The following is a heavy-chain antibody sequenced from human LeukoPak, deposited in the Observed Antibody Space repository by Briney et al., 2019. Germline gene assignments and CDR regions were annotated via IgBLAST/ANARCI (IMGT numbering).Heavy chain of an antibody. CDR2: IKSKTDGGTT. D-gene: IGHD3-22*01. Sequence: GGSLRLSCAASGFAFSNAWMNWVRQAPGKGLEWVGRIKSKTDGGTTDYAAPVKGRFTISRDDSKDTLYLQMNSLKTEDTAVYYCSTTYYYDSSEGYRGQGTLVTVSS. CDR3: STTYYYDSSEGY. V-gene: IGHV3-15*07. CDR1: GFAFSNAW. J-gene: IGHJ4*02.